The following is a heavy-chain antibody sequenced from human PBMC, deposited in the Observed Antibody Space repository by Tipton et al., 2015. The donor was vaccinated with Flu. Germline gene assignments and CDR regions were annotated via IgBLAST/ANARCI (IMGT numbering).Heavy chain of an antibody. CDR1: GFSISSGYY. D-gene: IGHD2-2*01. CDR2: VYYRGST. CDR3: ARGVPAAIGEAHFDY. J-gene: IGHJ4*02. V-gene: IGHV4-38-2*01. Sequence: TLSLTCAVSGFSISSGYYWGWIRQPPGKGLEWVGTVYYRGSTYYTPSLKSRVTISVDTSKNLFSLKLDSVTAADTAVYYCARGVPAAIGEAHFDYWGQGSLVTVSS.